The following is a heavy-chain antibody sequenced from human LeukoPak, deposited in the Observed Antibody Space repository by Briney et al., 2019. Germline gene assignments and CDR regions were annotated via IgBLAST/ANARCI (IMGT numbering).Heavy chain of an antibody. CDR1: GYTFTSYG. D-gene: IGHD2-2*01. V-gene: IGHV1-18*01. J-gene: IGHJ5*02. CDR3: ARDHEDFRVVVPAARPPSNWFDP. CDR2: ISAYNGNT. Sequence: ASVKVSCKASGYTFTSYGISWVRQAPGQGLEWMGWISAYNGNTNYAQKLQGRVTMTTDTSTSTAYMELRSLRSDDTAVYYCARDHEDFRVVVPAARPPSNWFDPWGQGTLVTVSS.